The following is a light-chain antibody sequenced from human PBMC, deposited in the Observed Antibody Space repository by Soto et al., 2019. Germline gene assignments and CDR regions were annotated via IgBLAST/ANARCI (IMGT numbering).Light chain of an antibody. CDR2: KAS. CDR3: QQRSTWPFT. CDR1: QSISSW. Sequence: DIQMTQSPSTLSASVGDRVTITCRASQSISSWLAWYQQKPGKAPKLLIYKASSLESGVPSRFSGGGSETDFTLTIDSLEPDDFAVYYCQQRSTWPFTFGPGTKVEVK. V-gene: IGKV1-5*03. J-gene: IGKJ3*01.